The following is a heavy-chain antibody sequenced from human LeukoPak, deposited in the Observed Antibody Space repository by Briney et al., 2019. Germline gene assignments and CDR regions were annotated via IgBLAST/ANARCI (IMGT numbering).Heavy chain of an antibody. D-gene: IGHD1-26*01. Sequence: GGSLRLSCAASGFTFTSYSMNWVRQAPGKGLEWVSTISGGGSSYYADSVKGRFTISRDNSKNTLYLQVNSLRAEDTAVYYCAKGGKWDVTPFDYWGQGTLVTVSS. V-gene: IGHV3-23*01. CDR2: ISGGGSS. CDR3: AKGGKWDVTPFDY. J-gene: IGHJ4*02. CDR1: GFTFTSYS.